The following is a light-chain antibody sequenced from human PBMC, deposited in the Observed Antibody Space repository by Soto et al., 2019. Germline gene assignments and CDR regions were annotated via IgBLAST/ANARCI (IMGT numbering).Light chain of an antibody. J-gene: IGLJ1*01. CDR2: GNS. CDR1: SSNIGANYD. V-gene: IGLV1-40*01. Sequence: QAVVTQPPSVSGAPGQRVTISCTGSSSNIGANYDVHWYQHLPGTAPKLLIYGNSNRPSGVPDRFSGSKSGTSAFLAITGLQAEDEADYYCQSYDSSLSGYVVGTGTKLTVL. CDR3: QSYDSSLSGYV.